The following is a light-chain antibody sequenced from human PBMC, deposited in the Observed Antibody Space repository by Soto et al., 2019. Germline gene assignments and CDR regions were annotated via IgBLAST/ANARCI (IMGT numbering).Light chain of an antibody. CDR2: WAS. CDR1: QGVLNRSNNKNY. J-gene: IGKJ1*01. V-gene: IGKV4-1*01. CDR3: QQHNSLPWT. Sequence: DIVMTQSPDSLAVSLGERATINCKSSQGVLNRSNNKNYLAWYQQKPGQPPKMLIYWASTRESGVPDRFSGSGSGTDFSLNITSLQAEDVAVYYCQQHNSLPWTFGQGTKVEI.